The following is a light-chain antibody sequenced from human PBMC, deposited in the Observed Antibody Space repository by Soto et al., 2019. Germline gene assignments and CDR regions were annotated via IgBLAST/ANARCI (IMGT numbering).Light chain of an antibody. CDR3: QSYDSSLSGYV. CDR2: SNS. CDR1: GSNLGPGYD. Sequence: QSVLTQPPSVSGAPGQRVTISCTGSGSNLGPGYDVHWYQQLPGTAPKLLIYSNSNRPSGVPDRFSGSKSGTSASLAITGLQAEDEADYYCQSYDSSLSGYVFGTGTKVTVL. V-gene: IGLV1-40*01. J-gene: IGLJ1*01.